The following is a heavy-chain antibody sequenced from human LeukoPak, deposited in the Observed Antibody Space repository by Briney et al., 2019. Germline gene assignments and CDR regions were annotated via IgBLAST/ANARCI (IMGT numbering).Heavy chain of an antibody. Sequence: GASVTLSCKASGYTFTSYYMHWVRQAPGQGLEWMGIINPSGGSTSYAQKFQGRVTMTRDTSTSTVYMELSSLRSEDTAVYYCARDRFWSAPYMGSGYDAFDIWGQGRMVTVSS. V-gene: IGHV1-46*01. D-gene: IGHD3-3*01. CDR3: ARDRFWSAPYMGSGYDAFDI. J-gene: IGHJ3*02. CDR2: INPSGGST. CDR1: GYTFTSYY.